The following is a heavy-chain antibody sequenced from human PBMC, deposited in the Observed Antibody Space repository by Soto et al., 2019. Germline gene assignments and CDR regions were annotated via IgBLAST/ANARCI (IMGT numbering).Heavy chain of an antibody. J-gene: IGHJ2*01. V-gene: IGHV4-34*01. Sequence: QVQLQQWGAGLLKPSETLSLTCAVYGGSFSNYYWSWIRQPPGKGLEWIWEINHSGNTNYNPSLKSRVTISVDTSKNQFSLKLSSVTAADTAVYYCAREGRYFDLWGRGTLVTVSS. CDR2: INHSGNT. CDR3: AREGRYFDL. CDR1: GGSFSNYY.